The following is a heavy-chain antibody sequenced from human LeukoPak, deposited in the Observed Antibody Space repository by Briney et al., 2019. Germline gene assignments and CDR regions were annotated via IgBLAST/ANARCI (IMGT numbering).Heavy chain of an antibody. V-gene: IGHV4-39*01. CDR1: GGSISSSRYY. CDR3: AKLYSSGWLPGAFDI. J-gene: IGHJ3*02. Sequence: SETLSLTCTVSGGSISSSRYYWGWIRQPPGKGLEWIGSIYYSGSTYYNPSLKSRVTISVDTSKNQFSLKLSSVTAADTAVYYCAKLYSSGWLPGAFDIWGQGTMVTVSS. CDR2: IYYSGST. D-gene: IGHD6-19*01.